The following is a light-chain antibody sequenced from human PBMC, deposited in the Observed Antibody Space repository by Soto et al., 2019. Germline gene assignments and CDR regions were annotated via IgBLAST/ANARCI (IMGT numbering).Light chain of an antibody. Sequence: EIVMTQSPATLSVPPGERATLFCRASRNIGGKLAWFQQKPGQAPTLLMYAVSTRAAGVPPRFSGSGSGTEFTLTISGLQSEDFAVYYCQQYDNWPQYTFGQGTKLEIK. CDR2: AVS. CDR1: RNIGGK. CDR3: QQYDNWPQYT. J-gene: IGKJ2*01. V-gene: IGKV3-15*01.